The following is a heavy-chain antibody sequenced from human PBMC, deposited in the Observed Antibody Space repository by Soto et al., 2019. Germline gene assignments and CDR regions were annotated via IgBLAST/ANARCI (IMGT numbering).Heavy chain of an antibody. CDR1: GFTFSSYG. CDR2: IWYDGSNK. D-gene: IGHD2-21*02. CDR3: ARDPKRAYCGGDCYSGWYFDL. Sequence: QVQLVESGGGVVQPGRSLRLSCAASGFTFSSYGMHWVRQAPGKGLEWVAVIWYDGSNKYYADSVKGRFTTSRDNSKNPLYLQMNSLRAEDTAVYYCARDPKRAYCGGDCYSGWYFDLWGRGTLVTVSS. V-gene: IGHV3-33*01. J-gene: IGHJ2*01.